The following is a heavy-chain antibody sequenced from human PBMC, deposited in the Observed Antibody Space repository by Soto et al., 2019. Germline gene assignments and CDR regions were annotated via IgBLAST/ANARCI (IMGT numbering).Heavy chain of an antibody. V-gene: IGHV1-18*01. J-gene: IGHJ4*02. CDR2: INVSGGNT. Sequence: ASVKVSCKTSGYIFTHYGVSWVRQAPGQGLEWIGWINVSGGNTNFAQNLRGRVTMTTDTSTSTAYMELRSLRSDDTAVYYCARDNYDSSGYYSYFDYWGQGTLVTVSS. CDR3: ARDNYDSSGYYSYFDY. CDR1: GYIFTHYG. D-gene: IGHD3-22*01.